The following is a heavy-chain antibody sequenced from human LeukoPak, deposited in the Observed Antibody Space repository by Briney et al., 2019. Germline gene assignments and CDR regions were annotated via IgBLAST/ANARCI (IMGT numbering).Heavy chain of an antibody. CDR1: GYSIGRSYY. Sequence: SETLSLTCTVSGYSIGRSYYWGWIRQPPGKGLEWIGSIYYSGSSYYNPSLKSRVTISLDASRNQFSLKLSSVTAADTAVYYCARSVATGGNFWGQGTLVTVSS. D-gene: IGHD1-26*01. CDR2: IYYSGSS. V-gene: IGHV4-38-2*02. J-gene: IGHJ4*02. CDR3: ARSVATGGNF.